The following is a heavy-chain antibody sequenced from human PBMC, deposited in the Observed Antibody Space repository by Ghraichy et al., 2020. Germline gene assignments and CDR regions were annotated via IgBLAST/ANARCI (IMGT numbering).Heavy chain of an antibody. D-gene: IGHD3-3*01. V-gene: IGHV3-23*01. J-gene: IGHJ6*02. CDR2: ISGSGAGT. CDR3: AKDGGYDFWSGPGMDV. CDR1: GFTFSSYA. Sequence: GGSLRLSCAASGFTFSSYAMSWVRQAPGKGLEWVSGISGSGAGTYYADSVKGRFTISRDNSKNTLYLQTNSLRAEDTAVYYCAKDGGYDFWSGPGMDVWGQGTTVTVSS.